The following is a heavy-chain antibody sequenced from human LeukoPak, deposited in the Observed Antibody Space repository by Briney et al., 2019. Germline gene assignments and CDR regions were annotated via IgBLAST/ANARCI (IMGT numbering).Heavy chain of an antibody. CDR3: ARGREDYVRAHDY. V-gene: IGHV4-4*07. CDR2: IYSSGTT. Sequence: SETLSLNCTVSGGSISSYFWTWIRQPAGKGLEWIGRIYSSGTTNYNLSLTSRVTMSVDTSKNQFSLKLTSVTAADTAVYYCARGREDYVRAHDYWGQGNLVTVSS. CDR1: GGSISSYF. D-gene: IGHD4-17*01. J-gene: IGHJ4*02.